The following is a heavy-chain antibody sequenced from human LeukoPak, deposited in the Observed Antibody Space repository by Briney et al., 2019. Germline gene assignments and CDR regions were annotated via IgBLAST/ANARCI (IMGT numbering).Heavy chain of an antibody. Sequence: ASVKVSCTASGGTFSSYAISWVRQAPGQGLEWMGGIIPIFGTANYAQKFQGRVTITADESTSTAYMELSSQRSEDTAVYYCARGGYYDSSGYYYSLDYWGQGTLVTVSS. CDR3: ARGGYYDSSGYYYSLDY. D-gene: IGHD3-22*01. CDR1: GGTFSSYA. V-gene: IGHV1-69*13. CDR2: IIPIFGTA. J-gene: IGHJ4*02.